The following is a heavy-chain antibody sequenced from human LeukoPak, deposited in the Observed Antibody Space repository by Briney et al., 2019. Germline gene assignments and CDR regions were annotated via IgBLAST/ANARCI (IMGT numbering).Heavy chain of an antibody. Sequence: GGSLRLSCAASGFTFNTYWMGWVRQAPGKGLEWVANIKEDGSQKYYVDSVKGRFTISRDNAKNLLYLQTNSMRAEDTAVYYCVRPRFDFWGQGTLVTVSS. CDR1: GFTFNTYW. J-gene: IGHJ4*02. CDR3: VRPRFDF. V-gene: IGHV3-7*01. CDR2: IKEDGSQK.